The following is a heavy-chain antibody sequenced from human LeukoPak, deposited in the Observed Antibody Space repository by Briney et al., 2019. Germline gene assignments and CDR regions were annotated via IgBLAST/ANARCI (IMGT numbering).Heavy chain of an antibody. CDR3: ARGYTYSWDHYFDY. CDR1: GFTVSNNF. J-gene: IGHJ4*02. CDR2: IYSGGST. V-gene: IGHV3-66*01. D-gene: IGHD5-18*01. Sequence: GWSLRLSCAASGFTVSNNFMSWVRQAPGKGLEWVSLIYSGGSTYYADSVQGRFTISRDNSKNTLYLQMNSLRAEDTAVYYCARGYTYSWDHYFDYWGQGTLVTVSS.